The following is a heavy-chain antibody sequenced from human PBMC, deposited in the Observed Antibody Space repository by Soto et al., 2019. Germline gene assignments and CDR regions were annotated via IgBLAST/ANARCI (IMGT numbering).Heavy chain of an antibody. CDR3: AMCSRKNYYYYMDV. Sequence: SETLSLTCSVSDDSIDGDKDYWGWIRQPPGKGLEWIGSIYYRGNAYYNPSLQTRVTISLDKSKSQFSLKLNSVTAADTAVYYCAMCSRKNYYYYMDVWGKGTTVTVSS. CDR1: DDSIDGDKDY. V-gene: IGHV4-39*01. D-gene: IGHD6-13*01. CDR2: IYYRGNA. J-gene: IGHJ6*03.